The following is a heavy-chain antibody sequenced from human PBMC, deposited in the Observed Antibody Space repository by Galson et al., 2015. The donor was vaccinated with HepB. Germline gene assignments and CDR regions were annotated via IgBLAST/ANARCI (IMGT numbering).Heavy chain of an antibody. Sequence: YGDSVKGRFTISSDESDHTLYLQMNGLRPEDTAIYYCAREGVVGSASGFWGQGTLVTVSS. V-gene: IGHV3-30*03. D-gene: IGHD2-15*01. CDR3: AREGVVGSASGF. J-gene: IGHJ4*02.